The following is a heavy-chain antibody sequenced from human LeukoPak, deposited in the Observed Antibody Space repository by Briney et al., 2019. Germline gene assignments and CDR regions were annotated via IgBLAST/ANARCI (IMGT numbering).Heavy chain of an antibody. CDR2: IYYSGIT. V-gene: IGHV4-59*08. Sequence: SETLSLTCTVSGGSISTHYWTWIRQPPGKGLEWIGFIYYSGITKYNPSLESRVTISLDMSKNQFSLRLSSVTAADTAVYYCVRRLAVTGKYYFDYWGQGTLVTVSS. J-gene: IGHJ4*02. CDR1: GGSISTHY. D-gene: IGHD6-19*01. CDR3: VRRLAVTGKYYFDY.